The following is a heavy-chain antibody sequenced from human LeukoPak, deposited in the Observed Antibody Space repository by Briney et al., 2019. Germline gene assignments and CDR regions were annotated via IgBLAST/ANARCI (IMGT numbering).Heavy chain of an antibody. Sequence: SETLSLTCAVSGGSISGFYWTWIRQPPGKGLEFIEQIHYSGSTDYNPSLKSRITMSVDTSKDQFFLSLNSVTAADTAVYYCAKFGLYYNMDVWGQGTTVTVSS. CDR1: GGSISGFY. CDR2: IHYSGST. J-gene: IGHJ6*02. V-gene: IGHV4-59*03. D-gene: IGHD3-16*01. CDR3: AKFGLYYNMDV.